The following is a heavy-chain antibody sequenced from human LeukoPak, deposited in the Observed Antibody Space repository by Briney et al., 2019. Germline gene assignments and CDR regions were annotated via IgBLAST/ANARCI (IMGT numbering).Heavy chain of an antibody. CDR2: INPNSGGT. CDR1: GYTFTSYY. Sequence: ASVKVSCKASGYTFTSYYMHWVRQAPGQGLEWMGWINPNSGGTNYAQKFQGRVTMTRDTSISTAYMELSRLRSDDTAVYYCAGGELGYCSSTSCYVWDYWGQGTLVTVSS. CDR3: AGGELGYCSSTSCYVWDY. V-gene: IGHV1-2*02. J-gene: IGHJ4*02. D-gene: IGHD2-2*01.